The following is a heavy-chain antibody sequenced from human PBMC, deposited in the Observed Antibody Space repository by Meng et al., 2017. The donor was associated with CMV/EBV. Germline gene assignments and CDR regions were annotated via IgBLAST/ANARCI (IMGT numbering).Heavy chain of an antibody. D-gene: IGHD3-10*01. V-gene: IGHV3-15*07. J-gene: IGHJ5*02. CDR2: IKSKTDGGTT. CDR1: FTFMNAW. CDR3: TTVRITMVRGVPWFDP. Sequence: FTFMNAWMNWVRQAPGKGLEWVGRIKSKTDGGTTDYAAPVKGRFTISRDDSRNTLYLQMNSLKTEDTAVYYCTTVRITMVRGVPWFDPWGQGTLVTVSS.